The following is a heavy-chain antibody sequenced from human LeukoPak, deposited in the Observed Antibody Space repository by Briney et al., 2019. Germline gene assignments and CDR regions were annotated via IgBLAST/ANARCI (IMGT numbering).Heavy chain of an antibody. CDR1: GFTFSGHE. CDR3: ARADPYGDSTPDY. CDR2: ISTTGSTI. D-gene: IGHD4-17*01. J-gene: IGHJ4*02. Sequence: GGSLRLSCAASGFTFSGHERNWFRQTPGKGLDWLSYISTTGSTIYYADSVKGRFTISRDNAKNSLYLQMNSLRAEDTAIYFCARADPYGDSTPDYWGQGTPVIVSS. V-gene: IGHV3-48*03.